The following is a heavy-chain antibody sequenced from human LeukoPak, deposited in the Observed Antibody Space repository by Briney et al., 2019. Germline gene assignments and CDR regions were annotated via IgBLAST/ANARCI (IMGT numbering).Heavy chain of an antibody. D-gene: IGHD6-13*01. J-gene: IGHJ4*02. Sequence: SETLSLTCTVSGGSISSYYWSWIRQPPGKGLERIGYIYYSGSTNYNPSLKSRVTISVDTSKNQFSLKLSSVTAADTAVYYCARTPSQLAIGYYFDYWGQGTLVTVSS. V-gene: IGHV4-59*08. CDR3: ARTPSQLAIGYYFDY. CDR2: IYYSGST. CDR1: GGSISSYY.